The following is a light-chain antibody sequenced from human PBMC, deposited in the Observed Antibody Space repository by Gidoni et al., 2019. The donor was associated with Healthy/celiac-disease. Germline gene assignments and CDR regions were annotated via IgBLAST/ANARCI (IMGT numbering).Light chain of an antibody. CDR2: TAS. V-gene: IGKV1-5*03. CDR1: QSISSW. Sequence: DIQMTQSPSTPSASVGDRVTITCRASQSISSWLAWYQQKPGKAPKLLIYTASSLESGVPSRFSGSGSGTDFTLTISSLQPDDFATYYCQQYNSYPWTFGQGTKVEIK. CDR3: QQYNSYPWT. J-gene: IGKJ1*01.